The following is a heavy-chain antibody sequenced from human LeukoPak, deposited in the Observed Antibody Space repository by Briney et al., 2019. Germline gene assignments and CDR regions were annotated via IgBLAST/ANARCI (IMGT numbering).Heavy chain of an antibody. Sequence: ASVKVSCKASGYTFTGYYMHWVRQAPGQGLEWMGWINPNSGGTNYAQKFQGRDTMTRDTSISTADMELSRLRSDDTAVYYCARDRVGRYGGFDYWGQGTLVTVSS. J-gene: IGHJ4*02. CDR2: INPNSGGT. D-gene: IGHD3-16*01. V-gene: IGHV1-2*02. CDR3: ARDRVGRYGGFDY. CDR1: GYTFTGYY.